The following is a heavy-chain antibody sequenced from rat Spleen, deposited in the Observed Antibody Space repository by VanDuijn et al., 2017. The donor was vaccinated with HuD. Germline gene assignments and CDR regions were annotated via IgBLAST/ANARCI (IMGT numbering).Heavy chain of an antibody. CDR2: INTDGDST. D-gene: IGHD1-1*01. CDR3: AKDSYYYSGLFDY. V-gene: IGHV5-58*01. CDR1: GFTFSSYW. Sequence: EVQLVETGGGLVQPGRSLKLSCVASGFTFSSYWMYWIRQAPGKGLEWISSINTDGDSTYYPDSVKGRFTISRDNAENTVYLQMNSLRSEDTATYYCAKDSYYYSGLFDYWGQGVMVTVSS. J-gene: IGHJ2*01.